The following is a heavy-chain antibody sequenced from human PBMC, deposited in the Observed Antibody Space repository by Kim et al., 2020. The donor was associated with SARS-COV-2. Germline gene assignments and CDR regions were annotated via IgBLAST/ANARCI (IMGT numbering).Heavy chain of an antibody. CDR3: ARLFDIWFGEYPGGFDY. Sequence: LKMRVTISVVTSKNQFSLKLTSVTAADTAVYYCARLFDIWFGEYPGGFDYWGQGTLVTVSS. J-gene: IGHJ4*02. D-gene: IGHD3-10*01. V-gene: IGHV4-39*01.